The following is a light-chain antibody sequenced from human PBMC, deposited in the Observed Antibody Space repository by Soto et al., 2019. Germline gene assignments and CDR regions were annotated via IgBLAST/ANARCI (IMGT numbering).Light chain of an antibody. Sequence: QSVLTQSPSASASLGASVKLTCTLSSGHSSYAIAWHQQQPEKGPRYLMKLNSDGSHNKGDGIPDRFPGSSSGAERYLTISSLQSEDEADYYCQTWGTGIQVFGGGTKLTVL. CDR3: QTWGTGIQV. CDR2: LNSDGSH. J-gene: IGLJ2*01. CDR1: SGHSSYA. V-gene: IGLV4-69*01.